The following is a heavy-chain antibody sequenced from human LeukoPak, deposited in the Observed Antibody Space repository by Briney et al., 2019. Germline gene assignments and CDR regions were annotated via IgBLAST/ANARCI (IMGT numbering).Heavy chain of an antibody. CDR3: ARDQWAVNYGSDNWFDP. D-gene: IGHD3-10*01. CDR2: IYHSGST. Sequence: PSETLSLTCAVSGGSISSSNWWSWVRQPPGKGLEWIGEIYHSGSTNYNPSLKSRVTISVDKSKNQFSLKLSSVTAADTAVYYCARDQWAVNYGSDNWFDPWGQGTLVTVSS. J-gene: IGHJ5*02. V-gene: IGHV4-4*02. CDR1: GGSISSSNW.